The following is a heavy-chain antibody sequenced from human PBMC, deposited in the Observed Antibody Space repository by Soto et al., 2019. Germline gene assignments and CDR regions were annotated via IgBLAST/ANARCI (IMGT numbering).Heavy chain of an antibody. CDR2: IYTSGST. D-gene: IGHD1-26*01. V-gene: IGHV4-4*07. J-gene: IGHJ5*02. CDR1: GGSISSYY. Sequence: SETLSLTCTVSGGSISSYYWSWIRQPAGKGLEWIGRIYTSGSTNYNPSLKSRVTMSVDTSKNQFSLKLSSVTAADTAVYYCARDREVGATRVGWFDPWGQGTLVTVSS. CDR3: ARDREVGATRVGWFDP.